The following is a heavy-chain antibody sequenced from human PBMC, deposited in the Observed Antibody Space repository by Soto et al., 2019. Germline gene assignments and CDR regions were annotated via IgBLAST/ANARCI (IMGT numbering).Heavy chain of an antibody. J-gene: IGHJ6*02. CDR1: GGSFSGYY. D-gene: IGHD2-2*01. CDR2: INHSGST. V-gene: IGHV4-34*01. CDR3: ARFVVVVPAAIFPYYYYGMDV. Sequence: ETLSLTCSVYGGSFSGYYWSWIRQPPGKGLDWIGEINHSGSTNYNPSLKSRVTISVDTSKNQFSLKLSSVTAADTAVYYCARFVVVVPAAIFPYYYYGMDVWGQGTTVTVSS.